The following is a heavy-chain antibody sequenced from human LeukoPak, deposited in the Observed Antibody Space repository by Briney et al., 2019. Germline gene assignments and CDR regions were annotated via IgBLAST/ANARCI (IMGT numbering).Heavy chain of an antibody. Sequence: GGSLRLSCAASGFTFSSYAMSWVRQAPGKGLEWVSAISGSGGSTYYADSVKGRFTISRDNSKNTPYLQMNSLRAEDTAVYYCAKDLLYYDILTGYSPRDYWGQGTLVTVSS. CDR1: GFTFSSYA. CDR2: ISGSGGST. D-gene: IGHD3-9*01. V-gene: IGHV3-23*01. CDR3: AKDLLYYDILTGYSPRDY. J-gene: IGHJ4*02.